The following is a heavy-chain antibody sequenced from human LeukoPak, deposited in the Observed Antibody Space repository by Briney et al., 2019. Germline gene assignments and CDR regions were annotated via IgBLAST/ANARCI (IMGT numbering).Heavy chain of an antibody. CDR2: MYYGGSS. Sequence: SGTLSLTCTVSGGSMNSDNYYWGWIRQPPGKGLEWIGSMYYGGSSYFNPSLKSRVTISLDTSKNQFSLKLNSVTAADTAVYYCARDPLVGATDHDAFDIWGQGTMVTVSS. V-gene: IGHV4-39*07. J-gene: IGHJ3*02. CDR3: ARDPLVGATDHDAFDI. D-gene: IGHD1-26*01. CDR1: GGSMNSDNYY.